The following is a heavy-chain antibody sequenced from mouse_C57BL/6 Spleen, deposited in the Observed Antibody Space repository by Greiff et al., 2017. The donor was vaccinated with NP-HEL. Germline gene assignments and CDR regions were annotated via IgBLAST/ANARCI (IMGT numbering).Heavy chain of an antibody. V-gene: IGHV1-82*01. D-gene: IGHD2-4*01. Sequence: VQRVESGPELVKPGASVKISCKASGYAFSSSWMNWVKQRPGKGLEWIGRIYPGDGDTNYNGKFKGKATLTADKSSSTAYMQLSSLTSEDSAVYFCARLYYDYGEIAYWGQGTLVTVSA. CDR2: IYPGDGDT. CDR1: GYAFSSSW. CDR3: ARLYYDYGEIAY. J-gene: IGHJ3*01.